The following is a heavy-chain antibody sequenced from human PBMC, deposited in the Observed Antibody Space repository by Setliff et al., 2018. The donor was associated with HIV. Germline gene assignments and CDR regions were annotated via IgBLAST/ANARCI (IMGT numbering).Heavy chain of an antibody. Sequence: PSETLSLTCTVSGGSISTFYWSWIRQPPGKGLEWIGYIYYSGRTNYNPSLDSRVTMSVDTSKNQFSLRLSSVTVADTAVYYCARVQMAYAAFDVWGQGTMVTVSS. J-gene: IGHJ3*01. CDR1: GGSISTFY. CDR2: IYYSGRT. D-gene: IGHD4-17*01. V-gene: IGHV4-59*12. CDR3: ARVQMAYAAFDV.